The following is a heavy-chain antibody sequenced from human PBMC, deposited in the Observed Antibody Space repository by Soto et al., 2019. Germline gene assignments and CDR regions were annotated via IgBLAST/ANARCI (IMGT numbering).Heavy chain of an antibody. J-gene: IGHJ5*01. D-gene: IGHD5-12*01. CDR2: LSVGGDRT. CDR1: GFTFSTNS. V-gene: IGHV3-23*01. CDR3: AKWDGYGDS. Sequence: GESLKISCAAFGFTFSTNSMAWVRQTPGKGLEWVSGLSVGGDRTFYLESVKGRFTISSDTSKNVVYLQMNSLGADDTAVYFCAKWDGYGDSWGQGTLVTVSS.